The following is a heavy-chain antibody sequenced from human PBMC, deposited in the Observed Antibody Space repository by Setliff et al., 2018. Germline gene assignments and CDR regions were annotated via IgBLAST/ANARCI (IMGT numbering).Heavy chain of an antibody. CDR3: ARHEDRGYSGYDYYIDH. Sequence: PGESLKISCQGSGYNFSNYWIVWVRQMPGKGLEWMGIIYPGDSHTTYSPSFQGQVTFSADKSTNTAYLQWSSLKASDTAMYFCARHEDRGYSGYDYYIDHWGPGSLVTVSS. J-gene: IGHJ4*02. D-gene: IGHD5-12*01. V-gene: IGHV5-51*01. CDR2: IYPGDSHT. CDR1: GYNFSNYW.